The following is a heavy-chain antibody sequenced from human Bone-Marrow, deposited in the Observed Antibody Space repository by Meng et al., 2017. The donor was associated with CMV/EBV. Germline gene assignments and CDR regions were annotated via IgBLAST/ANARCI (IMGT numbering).Heavy chain of an antibody. CDR2: INHSGST. V-gene: IGHV4-34*01. CDR1: GGSFSGYY. CDR3: ARGQGRTHSYRLYYFDY. D-gene: IGHD1-14*01. Sequence: SETLSLTCAVYGGSFSGYYWSWIRQPPGKGLEWIGEINHSGSTNYNPSLKSRVTISVDTSKNQFSLKLSSVTAADTAVYHCARGQGRTHSYRLYYFDYWGQGTLVTVSS. J-gene: IGHJ4*02.